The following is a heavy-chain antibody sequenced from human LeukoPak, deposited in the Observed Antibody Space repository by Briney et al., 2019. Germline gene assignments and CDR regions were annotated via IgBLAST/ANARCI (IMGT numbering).Heavy chain of an antibody. CDR1: GYTFTSYY. Sequence: ASVKVSCKASGYTFTSYYMHWVRQAPGQGLEWMGIINPSGGSPSYAQKFQGRVTMTTDTSTSTAYMELRSLRSDDTAVYYCAREIITMVRGVIISWFDPWGQGTLVTVSS. CDR2: INPSGGSP. D-gene: IGHD3-10*01. CDR3: AREIITMVRGVIISWFDP. V-gene: IGHV1-46*01. J-gene: IGHJ5*02.